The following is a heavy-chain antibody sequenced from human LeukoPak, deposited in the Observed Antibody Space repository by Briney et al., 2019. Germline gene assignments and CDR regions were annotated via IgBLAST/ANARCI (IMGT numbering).Heavy chain of an antibody. V-gene: IGHV3-30*18. J-gene: IGHJ4*02. CDR1: GFTFSSYW. CDR3: AKDRDTAMAD. CDR2: ISYDGSNK. Sequence: PGGSLRLSCAASGFTFSSYWMSWVRQAPGKGLEWVAVISYDGSNKYYADSVKGRFTISRDNSKNTLYLQMNSLRAEDTAVYYCAKDRDTAMADWGQGTLVTVSS. D-gene: IGHD5-18*01.